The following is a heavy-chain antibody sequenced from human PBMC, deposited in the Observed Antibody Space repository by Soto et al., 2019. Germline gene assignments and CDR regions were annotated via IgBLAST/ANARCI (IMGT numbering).Heavy chain of an antibody. V-gene: IGHV1-8*02. CDR3: ARDYSSYYYYYMDV. CDR1: GYTFTSYA. D-gene: IGHD6-13*01. CDR2: MNANSGNT. J-gene: IGHJ6*03. Sequence: ASVKVSCKASGYTFTSYAMHWVRQAPGQRLEWMGWMNANSGNTDYAQKFQGRVAMTRNTSISTAYMELSSLGSEDTAVYYCARDYSSYYYYYMDVWGKGTTVTVSS.